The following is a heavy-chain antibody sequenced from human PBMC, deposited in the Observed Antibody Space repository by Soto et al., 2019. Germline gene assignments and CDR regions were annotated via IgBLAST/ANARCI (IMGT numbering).Heavy chain of an antibody. J-gene: IGHJ4*02. CDR3: XXXXXXXXXXXXYDY. CDR2: IYYSGST. V-gene: IGHV4-31*03. Sequence: QVQLQESGPGLVKPSQTLSLTCTVSGGSISSGGYYWSWIRXXXXXXXEWIGYIYYSGSTYYNPSLKSRVXXXXXXXXXXXXXXXXXXXXXXXXXXXXXXXXXXXXXXXYDYWGQGTLVTVSS. CDR1: GGSISSGGYY.